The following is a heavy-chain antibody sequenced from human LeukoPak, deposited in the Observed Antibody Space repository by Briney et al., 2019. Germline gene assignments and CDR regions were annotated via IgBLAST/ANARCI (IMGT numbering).Heavy chain of an antibody. CDR2: IYYSGST. V-gene: IGHV4-4*02. D-gene: IGHD5-18*01. CDR1: GGSISSSNW. J-gene: IGHJ4*02. Sequence: SGTLSLTCAVSGGSISSSNWWSWVRQPPGKGLEWIGYIYYSGSTYYNPSLKSRVTISVDTSKNQFSLKLSSVTAADTAVYYCARVSIQLWLLFIDYWGQGTLVTVSS. CDR3: ARVSIQLWLLFIDY.